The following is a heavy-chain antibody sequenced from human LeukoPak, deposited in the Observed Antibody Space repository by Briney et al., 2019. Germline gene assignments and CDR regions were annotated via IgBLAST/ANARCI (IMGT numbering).Heavy chain of an antibody. V-gene: IGHV3-23*01. CDR2: ITNNGGST. Sequence: GGSLRLSCAASGFTFGSYAMSWVRQAPGKGLEWVSTITNNGGSTYYADSVKGRFTISRDNSKNTLFPQINSLRAEDTAVYYCARDWWGGDYRPVWGQGTLVTVSS. CDR3: ARDWWGGDYRPV. J-gene: IGHJ4*02. CDR1: GFTFGSYA. D-gene: IGHD4-17*01.